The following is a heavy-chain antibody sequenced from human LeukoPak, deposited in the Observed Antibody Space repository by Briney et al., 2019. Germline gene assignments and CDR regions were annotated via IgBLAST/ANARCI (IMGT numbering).Heavy chain of an antibody. D-gene: IGHD3-16*02. Sequence: GGSLRLSCAASGFNIRSHGMHWVRQAPGKGLEWLAVIWYNGNTKYYADSVKGRFTVSRDDSLNTLHLQMDSLRAEDTAVYYCVSADIWGNYRTDSWGHGALVVVSS. CDR3: VSADIWGNYRTDS. CDR2: IWYNGNTK. CDR1: GFNIRSHG. J-gene: IGHJ5*01. V-gene: IGHV3-33*01.